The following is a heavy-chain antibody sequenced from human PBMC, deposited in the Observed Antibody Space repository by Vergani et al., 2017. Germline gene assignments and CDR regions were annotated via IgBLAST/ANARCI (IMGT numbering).Heavy chain of an antibody. CDR1: GGPFSSNS. CDR3: ARNYGDYDPFFDY. D-gene: IGHD4-17*01. V-gene: IGHV1-69*13. J-gene: IGHJ4*02. Sequence: QGQLAQSGAEVKKPGSSVKVFCKASGGPFSSNSISWVRQAPGQGLEWMGRIIPIFGTTSYAQKFQGRVTILADESTSTSYRELSSLRSEHTAVYYCARNYGDYDPFFDYWGQGTLVTVSS. CDR2: IIPIFGTT.